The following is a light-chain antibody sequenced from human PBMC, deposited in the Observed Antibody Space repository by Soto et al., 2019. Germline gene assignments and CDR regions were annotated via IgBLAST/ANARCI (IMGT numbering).Light chain of an antibody. CDR3: VAWDVRFVV. Sequence: QPVLTQPPSASGTPGQRVTISCSGSRSNIGTNTVTWYQQLPGTAPKLLIYSDNQRPSGVPDRFSGSKSGTSASLAISGLQSDDEAAYYCVAWDVRFVVFGGGTKLTVL. J-gene: IGLJ2*01. V-gene: IGLV1-44*01. CDR1: RSNIGTNT. CDR2: SDN.